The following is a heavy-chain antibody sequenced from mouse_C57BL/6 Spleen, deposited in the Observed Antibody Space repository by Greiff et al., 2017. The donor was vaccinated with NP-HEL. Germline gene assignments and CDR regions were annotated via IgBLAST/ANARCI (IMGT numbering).Heavy chain of an antibody. CDR2: IRNKANGYTS. D-gene: IGHD4-1*01. CDR3: ARYILGDYVDY. Sequence: EVQLVESGGGLVQPGGSLSLSCAASGFTFTDYYMSWVRQPPGKALEWLGFIRNKANGYTSEYSASVKGRFTISRDNSQSILYLQMNALRAEDRATYYCARYILGDYVDYWGQGTTLTVSS. V-gene: IGHV7-3*01. J-gene: IGHJ2*01. CDR1: GFTFTDYY.